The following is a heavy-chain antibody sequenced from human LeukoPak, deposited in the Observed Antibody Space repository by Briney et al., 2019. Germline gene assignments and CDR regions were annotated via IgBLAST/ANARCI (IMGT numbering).Heavy chain of an antibody. CDR1: GFTFSSYA. CDR2: ISGSGSST. Sequence: GGSLRLSCVASGFTFSSYAMSWVRQAPGKGLEWVSAISGSGSSTYYADSVKGRFTISRDNSKNTLSLQMNSLRAEDTAVYYCAKGGSFYDRSGYADYWGQGTLVTVSS. D-gene: IGHD3-22*01. CDR3: AKGGSFYDRSGYADY. V-gene: IGHV3-23*01. J-gene: IGHJ4*02.